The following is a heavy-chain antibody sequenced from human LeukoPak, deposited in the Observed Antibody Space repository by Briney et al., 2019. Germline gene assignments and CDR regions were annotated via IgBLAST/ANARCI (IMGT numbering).Heavy chain of an antibody. D-gene: IGHD5-18*01. Sequence: SSETLSLTRTVFGGSISSSSYYWGWIRQSPGKGLEWIGSIYYSGSTYYNPSLKSRVTISVDTSKNQFSLKLSSVTAADTAVYYCARRGYSYGYYRYYFDYWGQGTLVTVSS. J-gene: IGHJ4*02. CDR2: IYYSGST. CDR3: ARRGYSYGYYRYYFDY. V-gene: IGHV4-39*01. CDR1: GGSISSSSYY.